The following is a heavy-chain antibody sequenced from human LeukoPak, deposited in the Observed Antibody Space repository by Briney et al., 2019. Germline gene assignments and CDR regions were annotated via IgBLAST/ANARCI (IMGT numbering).Heavy chain of an antibody. CDR1: VFTFSDYF. D-gene: IGHD2/OR15-2a*01. CDR3: ATNLGGRVDNSPFRPFDC. CDR2: IKQDGSEK. V-gene: IGHV3-7*01. Sequence: PGGSLRLSCAASVFTFSDYFMRWVRQAPGKGPEWVANIKQDGSEKQYLDAVKGRFTISRDNAKNLLYLEMHSLRVEDTAVYYCATNLGGRVDNSPFRPFDCWGQGKLVTVSS. J-gene: IGHJ4*02.